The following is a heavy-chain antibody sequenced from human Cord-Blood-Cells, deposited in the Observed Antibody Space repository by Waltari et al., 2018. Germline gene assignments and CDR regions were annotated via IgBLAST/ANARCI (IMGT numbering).Heavy chain of an antibody. Sequence: LQLPESDSGLGKPSETRSLTCTVSGGSTSSSSYSWGRIRHSSGEGLEWIGSIYYSGSTYYNPSLKSRVTIYVDTSKNQFSLKLSSVTAADTAVYYCARHDPTDYDFWSGYAFDIWGQGTMVTVSS. J-gene: IGHJ3*02. D-gene: IGHD3-3*01. CDR1: GGSTSSSSYS. CDR3: ARHDPTDYDFWSGYAFDI. CDR2: IYYSGST. V-gene: IGHV4-39*01.